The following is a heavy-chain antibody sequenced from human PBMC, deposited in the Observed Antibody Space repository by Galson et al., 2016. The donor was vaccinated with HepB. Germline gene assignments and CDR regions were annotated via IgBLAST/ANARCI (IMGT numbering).Heavy chain of an antibody. CDR3: GVGGHVDY. Sequence: SLRLSCAASGFTFSSYWMTWVRQAPGKGLEWVANIKFDGNEKDYVDSVKGRFTISRDNANNSLYLQMNSLRVDDTAVYYCGVGGHVDYCGQGTLVTVSS. CDR1: GFTFSSYW. J-gene: IGHJ4*02. V-gene: IGHV3-7*03. CDR2: IKFDGNEK. D-gene: IGHD1-26*01.